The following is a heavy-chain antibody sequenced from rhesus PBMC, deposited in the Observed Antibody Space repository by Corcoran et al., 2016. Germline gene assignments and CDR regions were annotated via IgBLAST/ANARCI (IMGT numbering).Heavy chain of an antibody. CDR1: GGSISSSNW. V-gene: IGHV4S12*01. D-gene: IGHD6-25*01. J-gene: IGHJ4*01. Sequence: QVQLQESGPGLVKPSETLSLTCTVSGGSISSSNWWRWIRQPPGKGLEWIGGNYSNTESTNYNPSLKNRVTISKDTSKNQFSLKLSSVTAADTAVYYCARGYSGSWNYFDYWGQGVLVTVSS. CDR2: NYSNTEST. CDR3: ARGYSGSWNYFDY.